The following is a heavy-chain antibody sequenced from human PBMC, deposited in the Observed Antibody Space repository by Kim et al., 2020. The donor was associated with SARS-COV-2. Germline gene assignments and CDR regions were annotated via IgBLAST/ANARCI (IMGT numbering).Heavy chain of an antibody. CDR2: IYYSGST. CDR3: AREISPRFGEYSHYFDF. D-gene: IGHD3-10*01. J-gene: IGHJ4*02. V-gene: IGHV4-59*01. CDR1: GGSISNYY. Sequence: SETLSLTCTVSGGSISNYYWSWIRQPPGKGLEWIGHIYYSGSTNYNPSLTSRVTILVDTSKNQLSLKLSSVTAADTAVYYCAREISPRFGEYSHYFDFWGQGTLVTVSS.